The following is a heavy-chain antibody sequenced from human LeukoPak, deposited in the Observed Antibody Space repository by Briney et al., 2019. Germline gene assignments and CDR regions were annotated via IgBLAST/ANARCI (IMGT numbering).Heavy chain of an antibody. J-gene: IGHJ4*02. Sequence: GGFLRLSCAASGFTFSSYSMNWVRQAPGKGLEWVSSISSSSSYIYYADSVKGRFTISRDNAKNSLYLQMNSLRAEDTAVYYCAIDMSRYSWDYWGQGTLVTVSS. CDR3: AIDMSRYSWDY. D-gene: IGHD1-20*01. V-gene: IGHV3-21*01. CDR1: GFTFSSYS. CDR2: ISSSSSYI.